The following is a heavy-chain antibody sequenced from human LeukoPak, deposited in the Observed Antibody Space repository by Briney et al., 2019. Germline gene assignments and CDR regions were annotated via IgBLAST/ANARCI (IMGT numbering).Heavy chain of an antibody. CDR3: ARGTPPGGFDP. CDR2: MNANIGNT. J-gene: IGHJ5*02. D-gene: IGHD3-10*01. CDR1: GYTFTSYD. V-gene: IGHV1-8*01. Sequence: ASVKVSFKASGYTFTSYDINWVRQANGQGFEGMGWMNANIGNTGYAQKFQGRVTMTRNTSISTAYVELRSLRSEDTAVYYWARGTPPGGFDPWGQGTLVTVSS.